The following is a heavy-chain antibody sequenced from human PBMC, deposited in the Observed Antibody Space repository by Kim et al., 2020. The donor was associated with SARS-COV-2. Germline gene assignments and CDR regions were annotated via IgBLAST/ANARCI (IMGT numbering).Heavy chain of an antibody. J-gene: IGHJ5*02. CDR1: GGSISSSSNY. CDR3: TSPYYYGSGFDP. CDR2: IYYCGST. V-gene: IGHV4-39*01. D-gene: IGHD3-10*01. Sequence: SETLSLTCTVSGGSISSSSNYWGWIRQPPGKGLEWIVSIYYCGSTYYDPSLKSGVSISVDTSKNQFSLKLNSVTDADTAVYYCTSPYYYGSGFDPWGQGTLVTVSS.